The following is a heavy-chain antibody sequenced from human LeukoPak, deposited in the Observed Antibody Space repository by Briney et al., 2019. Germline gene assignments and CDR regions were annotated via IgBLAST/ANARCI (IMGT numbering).Heavy chain of an antibody. CDR3: ATGANAYGN. J-gene: IGHJ4*02. Sequence: GGSLRLSCAASGFTFSSYWTSWVRQAPGKGLEWVANIKQDGSEKDYVDSVKGRFIISRDNAENSLHLQMNSLRAEDTAVYYCATGANAYGNWGQGTLVTVSS. CDR2: IKQDGSEK. D-gene: IGHD4-17*01. CDR1: GFTFSSYW. V-gene: IGHV3-7*04.